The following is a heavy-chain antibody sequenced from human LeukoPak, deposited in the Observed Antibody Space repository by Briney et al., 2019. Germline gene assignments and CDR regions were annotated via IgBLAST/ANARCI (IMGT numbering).Heavy chain of an antibody. D-gene: IGHD1-26*01. V-gene: IGHV3-23*01. CDR2: ISGGSRAI. CDR3: AKCRAPYSETYSIIDY. J-gene: IGHJ4*02. CDR1: GFSFSDYS. Sequence: GGSLRLSCAASGFSFSDYSMAWVRQAPGRGLEWASVISGGSRAIFYGDSVNGRFTISRDNSKNTLYLQMNSLRAEDTAVYYCAKCRAPYSETYSIIDYWGQGTRVTVSS.